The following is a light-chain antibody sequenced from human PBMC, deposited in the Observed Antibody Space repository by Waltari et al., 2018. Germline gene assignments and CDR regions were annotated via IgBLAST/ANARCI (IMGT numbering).Light chain of an antibody. CDR1: ESVSSN. CDR2: DAS. Sequence: EIVVTQTPATLSLSPGEGATLSCRTSESVSSNLAWFQQKDGQPPRLVIYDASSRAADNPARFSGGGSGTDYTLTISSLEPEDFATYYCQQRSAWPTTVGQGTRLEI. J-gene: IGKJ5*01. CDR3: QQRSAWPTT. V-gene: IGKV3-11*01.